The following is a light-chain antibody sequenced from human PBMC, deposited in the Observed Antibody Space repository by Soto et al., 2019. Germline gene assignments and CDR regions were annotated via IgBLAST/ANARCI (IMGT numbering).Light chain of an antibody. Sequence: QSALTQPPSVSAAPGQKVTISCSGSSSNIGNNYVSWYQQLPGTAPKLLIYDNNKRPSGIPDRFSGSKSGTSATLGITGLQTGDEADYYCGTWDSSLGAEVFGTGTKVTVL. J-gene: IGLJ1*01. V-gene: IGLV1-51*01. CDR1: SSNIGNNY. CDR3: GTWDSSLGAEV. CDR2: DNN.